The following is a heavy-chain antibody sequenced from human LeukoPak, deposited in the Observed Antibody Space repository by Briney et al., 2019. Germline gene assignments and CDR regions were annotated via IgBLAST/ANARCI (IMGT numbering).Heavy chain of an antibody. CDR2: ISSSSSYI. CDR1: GFTFSSYS. D-gene: IGHD3-10*01. V-gene: IGHV3-21*01. J-gene: IGHJ6*03. CDR3: ARSGRGVDSFYFYMDV. Sequence: GGSLRLSCAASGFTFSSYSMNWVRQAPGKGLEWVSSISSSSSYIYYADSVKGRFTISRDNAKNSLYLQMNSLRAEDTAVYYCARSGRGVDSFYFYMDVWGNGTTVTVSS.